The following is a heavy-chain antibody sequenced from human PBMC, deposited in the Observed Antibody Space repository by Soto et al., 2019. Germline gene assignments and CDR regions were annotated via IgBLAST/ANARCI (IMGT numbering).Heavy chain of an antibody. V-gene: IGHV6-1*01. D-gene: IGHD5-12*01. CDR3: ARAGRGDGYNAPIHSLGP. Sequence: PSQTLSLTCVISGDSVSSNSAAWNWIRQSPSRGLEWLGRTYYRSKWYNDYAVSVKSRITINPDTSKNQFSLQLNSVTPEDTAVYYCARAGRGDGYNAPIHSLGPWGQGTLVTVSS. CDR2: TYYRSKWYN. J-gene: IGHJ5*02. CDR1: GDSVSSNSAA.